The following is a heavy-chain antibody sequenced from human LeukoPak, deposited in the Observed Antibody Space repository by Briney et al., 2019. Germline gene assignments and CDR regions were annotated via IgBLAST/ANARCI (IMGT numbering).Heavy chain of an antibody. CDR3: ASAVYYGSGSSVVTGPNWFDP. D-gene: IGHD3-10*01. CDR1: GGSSSGYY. CDR2: INHSGST. Sequence: SETLSLTCAVYGGSSSGYYWSWIRQPPGKGLEWIGEINHSGSTNYNPSLKSRVTISVDTSKNQFSLKLSSVTAADTAVYYCASAVYYGSGSSVVTGPNWFDPWGQGTLVTVSS. J-gene: IGHJ5*02. V-gene: IGHV4-34*01.